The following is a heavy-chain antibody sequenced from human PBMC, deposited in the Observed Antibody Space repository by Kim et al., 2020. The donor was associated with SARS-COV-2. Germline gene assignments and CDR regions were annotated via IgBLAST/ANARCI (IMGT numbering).Heavy chain of an antibody. CDR1: GGSISSYY. CDR3: ARGRLGVATIYAFDI. J-gene: IGHJ3*02. CDR2: IYYSGST. V-gene: IGHV4-59*01. Sequence: SETLSLTCTVSGGSISSYYWSWIRQPPGKGLEWIGYIYYSGSTNYNPSLKSRVTILVDTSKNQFSLKLSSVTAADTAVYYCARGRLGVATIYAFDIWGQGTMVTVSS. D-gene: IGHD5-12*01.